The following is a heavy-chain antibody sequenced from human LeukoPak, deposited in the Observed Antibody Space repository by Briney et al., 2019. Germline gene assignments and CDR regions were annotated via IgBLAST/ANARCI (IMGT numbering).Heavy chain of an antibody. J-gene: IGHJ6*02. D-gene: IGHD6-6*01. CDR2: ISTTSTYI. Sequence: PGGSLRLSCAASGFTFSYYSMNWVRQAPGKGLEWVSSISTTSTYIYYADSVKGRFTISRNNAKNSLYLQMNSLRAEDTAVYYCAREKGSSSLGYYYNYGMDVWGQGTTVTVSS. V-gene: IGHV3-21*01. CDR3: AREKGSSSLGYYYNYGMDV. CDR1: GFTFSYYS.